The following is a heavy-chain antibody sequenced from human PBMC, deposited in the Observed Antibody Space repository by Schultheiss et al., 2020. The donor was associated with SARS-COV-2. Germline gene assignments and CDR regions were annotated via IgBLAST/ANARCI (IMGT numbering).Heavy chain of an antibody. D-gene: IGHD5-18*01. Sequence: GGSLRPSCVASGFTFSNFAVHWVRQAPGQGLQWVALISYDGTNEDYADSVKGRFTISRDNSQNTLFLQLNSLRTEDTALYYCVRGGYFRFGYAFDVWGQGTMVTVSS. CDR1: GFTFSNFA. J-gene: IGHJ3*01. V-gene: IGHV3-30*04. CDR3: VRGGYFRFGYAFDV. CDR2: ISYDGTNE.